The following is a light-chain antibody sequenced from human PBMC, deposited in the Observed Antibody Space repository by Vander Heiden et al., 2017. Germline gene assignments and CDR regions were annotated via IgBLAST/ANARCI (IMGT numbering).Light chain of an antibody. CDR2: ITN. CDR1: SGSVSTRNY. Sequence: QTVRTQESSLSVSPGAPVTLTCALSSGSVSTRNYTSWYRQTPGQAPRTLIYITNPRSCGVPDRFSGSILGNRAALTITGAQADDESDYYCVLYMGIGIWLFGGGTKLTVL. V-gene: IGLV8-61*01. CDR3: VLYMGIGIWL. J-gene: IGLJ3*02.